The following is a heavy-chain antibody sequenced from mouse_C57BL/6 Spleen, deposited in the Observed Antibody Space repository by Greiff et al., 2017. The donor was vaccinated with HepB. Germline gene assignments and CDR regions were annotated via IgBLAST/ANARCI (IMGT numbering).Heavy chain of an antibody. CDR1: GFTFNTYA. Sequence: EVMLVESGGGLVQPKGSLKLSCAASGFTFNTYAMHWVRQAPGKGLEWVARIRSKSSNYATYYADSVKDRFTISRDDSQSMLYLQMNNLKTEDTAMYYCVVSSTMVTTGLYFDVWGTGTTVTVSS. CDR2: IRSKSSNYAT. CDR3: VVSSTMVTTGLYFDV. D-gene: IGHD2-2*01. J-gene: IGHJ1*03. V-gene: IGHV10-3*01.